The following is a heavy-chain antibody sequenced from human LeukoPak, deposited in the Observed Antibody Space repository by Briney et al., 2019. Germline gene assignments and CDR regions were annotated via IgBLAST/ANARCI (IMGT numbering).Heavy chain of an antibody. J-gene: IGHJ4*02. CDR2: IIPIFGTA. V-gene: IGHV1-69*13. Sequence: ASVKVSCKASGGTFSSYAISWVRQAPGQGLEWMGGIIPIFGTANYAQKFQGRVTITADESTSTAYMELSSLRSEDTAVYYCARGGSGSYLPGIDYWGQGTLVTVSS. D-gene: IGHD1-26*01. CDR1: GGTFSSYA. CDR3: ARGGSGSYLPGIDY.